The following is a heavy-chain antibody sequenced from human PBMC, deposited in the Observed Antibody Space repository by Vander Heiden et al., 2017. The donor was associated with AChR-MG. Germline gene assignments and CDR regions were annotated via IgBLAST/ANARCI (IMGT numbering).Heavy chain of an antibody. J-gene: IGHJ4*02. Sequence: EGQLVESGGGLINPGVSLRLSCPTSGFSFLDAWMACVRQCPGRGMEWIGCIRSRAHGGAAVHAAPVKGRFTMSRDDSKNTLYLQMDSLKTEDTALYYCTRDLGMWGQGILVTVSS. D-gene: IGHD1-26*01. V-gene: IGHV3-15*01. CDR1: GFSFLDAW. CDR2: IRSRAHGGAA. CDR3: TRDLGM.